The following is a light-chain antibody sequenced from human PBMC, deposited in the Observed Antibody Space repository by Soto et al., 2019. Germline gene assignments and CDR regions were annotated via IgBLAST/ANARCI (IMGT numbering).Light chain of an antibody. J-gene: IGLJ2*01. CDR1: SSNIGNNN. CDR3: GAWDTSLGGVV. Sequence: QSVLTQPPSVSAAPGQKVIISCSGSSSNIGNNNVSWYQQLQGTAARLLIYDANKRPPEIPDRSSGSTSATSATLGITALQTGDEADYYGGAWDTSLGGVVFGGGTKLTVL. V-gene: IGLV1-51*01. CDR2: DAN.